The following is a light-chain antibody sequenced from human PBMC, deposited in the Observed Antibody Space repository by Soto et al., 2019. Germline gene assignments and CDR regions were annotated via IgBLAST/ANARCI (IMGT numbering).Light chain of an antibody. Sequence: DVGMSQTLLCLAVTLGQPASISCRSNQSLVHSDGIAYFSWFQQRPGRSPRRLIYKVSNRDSGVPARFSGSGSGTDFALKISRVQAEDVGVYYCMQGTHWPITFGQGTRLEI. CDR1: QSLVHSDGIAY. V-gene: IGKV2-30*02. CDR3: MQGTHWPIT. J-gene: IGKJ5*01. CDR2: KVS.